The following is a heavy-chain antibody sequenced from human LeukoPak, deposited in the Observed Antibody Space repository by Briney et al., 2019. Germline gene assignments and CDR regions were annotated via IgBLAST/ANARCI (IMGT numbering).Heavy chain of an antibody. J-gene: IGHJ4*02. V-gene: IGHV3-53*01. CDR3: ARDLLSRDFDY. D-gene: IGHD3-10*01. CDR1: GFTVSSNY. Sequence: TGRSLRLSCAASGFTVSSNYMSWVRQAPGKGLEWVSVIYSGGSTYYADSVKGRFTISRDNSKNTLYLQMNSLRAEDTAVYYCARDLLSRDFDYWGQGTLVTVSS. CDR2: IYSGGST.